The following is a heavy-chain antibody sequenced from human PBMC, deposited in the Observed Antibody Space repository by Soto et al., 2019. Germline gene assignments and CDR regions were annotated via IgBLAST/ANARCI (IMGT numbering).Heavy chain of an antibody. CDR3: ARHYGDGYDYLDY. D-gene: IGHD5-12*01. J-gene: IGHJ4*02. Sequence: QVQLQESGPGLVKLSETLCLTCTVSGWSISSFYWSWIRQPPGKGLEWIGYIYYRANPNYNPSLKSRVTISQDTSKNQFSLKLSSVTAADTAVYYCARHYGDGYDYLDYWGQGTLVTVSS. CDR1: GWSISSFY. V-gene: IGHV4-59*08. CDR2: IYYRANP.